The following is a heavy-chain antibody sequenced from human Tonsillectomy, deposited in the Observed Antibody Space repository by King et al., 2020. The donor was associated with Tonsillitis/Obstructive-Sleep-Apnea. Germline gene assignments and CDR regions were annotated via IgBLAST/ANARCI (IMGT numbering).Heavy chain of an antibody. CDR1: GYTFTSYG. D-gene: IGHD4-11*01. V-gene: IGHV1-18*01. CDR2: ISTYKGNT. J-gene: IGHJ4*02. CDR3: AREPYNNYIFDY. Sequence: HVQLVESGAEVKRPGASVKVSCKASGYTFTSYGISWVRQAPGQGLEWMGWISTYKGNTNHAQKLQGRVTMTTDTSTSTAYMELRSLRSDDTAVYYCAREPYNNYIFDYWGQGTLVTVSS.